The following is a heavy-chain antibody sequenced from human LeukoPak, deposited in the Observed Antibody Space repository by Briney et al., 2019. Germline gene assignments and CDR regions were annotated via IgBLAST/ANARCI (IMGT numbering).Heavy chain of an antibody. J-gene: IGHJ4*02. CDR1: GYTFTGYY. CDR3: ARDQEQQQIYDY. CDR2: INPASGGT. D-gene: IGHD6-13*01. V-gene: IGHV1-2*02. Sequence: ASVKVFCKASGYTFTGYYMHWVRQAPGQGLEWMGWINPASGGTNYAQKFQGRVTMTRDTSISTAYMELSRLRSDDTDVYYCARDQEQQQIYDYWGQGTLVTVSS.